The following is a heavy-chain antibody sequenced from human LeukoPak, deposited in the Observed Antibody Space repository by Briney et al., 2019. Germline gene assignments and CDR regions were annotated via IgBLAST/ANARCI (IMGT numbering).Heavy chain of an antibody. CDR3: AREGGLVSWSSRRYFDY. J-gene: IGHJ4*02. Sequence: AGGSLRLSCAGSGITFSTYSMNWVRQAPGKGLEWVSSISSSSTYIYYADSVKGRFTIPRDNAKNSLYLQMNSLRAEDTAVYYCAREGGLVSWSSRRYFDYWGQGTLVTVSS. CDR1: GITFSTYS. V-gene: IGHV3-21*01. CDR2: ISSSSTYI. D-gene: IGHD2-21*01.